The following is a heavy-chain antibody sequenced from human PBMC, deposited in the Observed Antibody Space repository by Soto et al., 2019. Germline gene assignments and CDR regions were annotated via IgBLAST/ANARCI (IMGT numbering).Heavy chain of an antibody. J-gene: IGHJ4*02. V-gene: IGHV4-31*01. D-gene: IGHD2-2*01. CDR1: GGSITSSGYY. Sequence: QVQLQESGPGLVKPSQTLSLTCTVSGGSITSSGYYWSWIRQHPGEGLEWIGFTSNSGSTSYNPSLKRLVTIPVHTSSNPFSLNLKSVTAPDTAFYFCARGGGSTKVDYWGQGTLVTVSP. CDR2: TSNSGST. CDR3: ARGGGSTKVDY.